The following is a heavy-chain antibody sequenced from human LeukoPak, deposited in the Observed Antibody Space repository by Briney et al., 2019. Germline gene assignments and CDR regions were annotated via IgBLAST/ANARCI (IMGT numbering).Heavy chain of an antibody. CDR1: GFTVSSHY. J-gene: IGHJ3*02. D-gene: IGHD2-21*02. CDR3: ARENSDGHSFDI. CDR2: IYRDGST. V-gene: IGHV3-53*01. Sequence: PGGSLRLSCAASGFTVSSHYMSWVRQAPGKGLEWVSVIYRDGSTYYADSVKGRFTISRDNSKNTLYLQMNNLRAEDTAVYYCARENSDGHSFDIRGQGTMVTVSS.